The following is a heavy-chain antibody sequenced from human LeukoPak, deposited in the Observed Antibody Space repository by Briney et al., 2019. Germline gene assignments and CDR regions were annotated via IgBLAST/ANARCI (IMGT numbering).Heavy chain of an antibody. CDR2: LYSGGST. D-gene: IGHD5-18*01. V-gene: IGHV3-53*01. J-gene: IGHJ5*02. Sequence: QTGGSLKLSCAASGFTFDDYAMHWVRQAPGKGLEWVSVLYSGGSTDYAASVKGRFTISRDNSKNTLYLQMNSLRAEDTAVYYCARSGNNYGYNWFDPWGQGTLVTVSS. CDR1: GFTFDDYA. CDR3: ARSGNNYGYNWFDP.